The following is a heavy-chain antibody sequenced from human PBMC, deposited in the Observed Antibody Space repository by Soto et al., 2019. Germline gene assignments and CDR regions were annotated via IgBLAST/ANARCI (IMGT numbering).Heavy chain of an antibody. CDR2: ISSNGGST. CDR3: ARDGPVDTAMVRIAVAGLLDY. CDR1: GFTFSSYA. D-gene: IGHD5-18*01. V-gene: IGHV3-64*01. J-gene: IGHJ4*02. Sequence: PGGSLRLSCAASGFTFSSYAMHWVRQAPGKGLEYVSAISSNGGSTYYANSVKGRFTISRDNSKNTLYLQMGSLRAEDMAVYYCARDGPVDTAMVRIAVAGLLDYWGQGTLVTVSS.